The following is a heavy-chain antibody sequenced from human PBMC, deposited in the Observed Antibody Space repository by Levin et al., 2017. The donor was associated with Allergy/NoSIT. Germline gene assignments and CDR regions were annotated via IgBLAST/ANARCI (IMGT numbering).Heavy chain of an antibody. CDR2: ISYDGSNK. CDR3: AKAGDTAIVTWTYYCYGMDV. Sequence: GESLKISCAASGFTFSSYGMHWVRQAPGKGLEWVAVISYDGSNKYYADSVKGRFTISRDNSKNTLYLQMNSLRAEDTAVYYCAKAGDTAIVTWTYYCYGMDVWGQGTTVTVSS. J-gene: IGHJ6*02. CDR1: GFTFSSYG. D-gene: IGHD5-18*01. V-gene: IGHV3-30*18.